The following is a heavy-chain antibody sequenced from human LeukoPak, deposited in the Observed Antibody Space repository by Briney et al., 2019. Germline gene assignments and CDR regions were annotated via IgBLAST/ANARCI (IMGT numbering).Heavy chain of an antibody. V-gene: IGHV1-18*01. CDR1: GYTFTTYG. CDR3: AREGGYGYVHY. CDR2: ISAYNGNT. D-gene: IGHD5-12*01. J-gene: IGHJ4*02. Sequence: GASVKVSCKASGYTFTTYGFSWVRQAPGQGLEWLGWISAYNGNTNYAQKLQGRVTMTTDASTSTAYMELRSLRSDDTAVYYCAREGGYGYVHYWGQGTLVTVSS.